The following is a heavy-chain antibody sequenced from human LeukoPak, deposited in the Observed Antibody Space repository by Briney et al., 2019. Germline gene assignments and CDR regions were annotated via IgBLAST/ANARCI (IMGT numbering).Heavy chain of an antibody. CDR2: INHSGTT. CDR1: GESFSGYY. CDR3: ARHVGGGSYSDYMDV. D-gene: IGHD3-16*01. V-gene: IGHV4-34*01. Sequence: SETLSLTCAVYGESFSGYYWSWIRQPPGKGLTWIGEINHSGTTNYNPSLKSRVTISLDTSKSQFSLMLSSVTAADTAVYYCARHVGGGSYSDYMDVWGKGTTVTVSS. J-gene: IGHJ6*03.